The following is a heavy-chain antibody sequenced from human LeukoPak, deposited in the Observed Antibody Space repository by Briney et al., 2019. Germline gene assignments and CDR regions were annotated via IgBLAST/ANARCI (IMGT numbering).Heavy chain of an antibody. D-gene: IGHD2-2*02. Sequence: GGYLRLSCEPSGFTFSSYSMKWVRRAPGKRMEWVSYISSSSSTRYYADAVKGRFTISRDNAKNSLYLQMNSLRDEDTAVYYCARDLSPVVPAAIGAAYWGQGTLVTVSS. J-gene: IGHJ4*02. CDR3: ARDLSPVVPAAIGAAY. V-gene: IGHV3-48*02. CDR1: GFTFSSYS. CDR2: ISSSSSTR.